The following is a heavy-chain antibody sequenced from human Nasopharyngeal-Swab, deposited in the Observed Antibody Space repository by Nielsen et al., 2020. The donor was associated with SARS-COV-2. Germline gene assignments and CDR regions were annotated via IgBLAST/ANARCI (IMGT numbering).Heavy chain of an antibody. CDR1: GGPFSGYY. CDR3: ARGRVVPAAPFDY. J-gene: IGHJ4*02. D-gene: IGHD2-2*01. Sequence: SETLSLTCAVYGGPFSGYYWSWIRQPPGKGLEWIGEINHSGSTNYNPSLKSRVTISVDTSKNQFSLKLSSVTAADTAVYYCARGRVVPAAPFDYWGQGTLVTVSS. CDR2: INHSGST. V-gene: IGHV4-34*01.